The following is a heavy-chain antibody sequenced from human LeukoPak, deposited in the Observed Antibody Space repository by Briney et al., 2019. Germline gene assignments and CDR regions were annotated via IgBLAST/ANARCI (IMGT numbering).Heavy chain of an antibody. CDR2: IKQDGSEK. Sequence: GGSLRLSCVPSGFIFSDYWMSWVRQVPGKGLEWVASIKQDGSEKYYVDSVKGRFTISRDIATRSVFLQMNSLRVEDTALYYCAKKLFTGMGYYFDSWGQGTLVTVSS. CDR1: GFIFSDYW. J-gene: IGHJ4*02. D-gene: IGHD3-10*01. V-gene: IGHV3-7*03. CDR3: AKKLFTGMGYYFDS.